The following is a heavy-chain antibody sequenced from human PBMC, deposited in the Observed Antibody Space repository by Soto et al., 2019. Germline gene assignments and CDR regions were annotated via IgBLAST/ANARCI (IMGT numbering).Heavy chain of an antibody. CDR3: TRSHYDY. J-gene: IGHJ4*02. CDR1: GGSINNYY. Sequence: QVQLQESGPGLVKPSETLSLTCTVSGGSINNYYWSWIRQPTGKGLEWIGHVYYSGSTHYNPSLKSRVTMSVDASRNLFSLKLSSVTAADTAVYFCTRSHYDYWGQGALVTVSS. V-gene: IGHV4-59*08. CDR2: VYYSGST.